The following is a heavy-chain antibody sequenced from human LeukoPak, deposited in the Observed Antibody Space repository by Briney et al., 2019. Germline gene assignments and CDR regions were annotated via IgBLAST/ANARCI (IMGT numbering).Heavy chain of an antibody. J-gene: IGHJ4*02. CDR3: ARGRSSSWYYYFDY. D-gene: IGHD6-13*01. CDR2: IGTGGDT. CDR1: GFTFSTYD. Sequence: GGSLRLSCAASGFTFSTYDMHWVRQATGKGLEWVSAIGTGGDTFYPGSVKGRFTISRENAKNSLYLQMSSLRAEDTAVYYRARGRSSSWYYYFDYWGQGTLVTVSS. V-gene: IGHV3-13*01.